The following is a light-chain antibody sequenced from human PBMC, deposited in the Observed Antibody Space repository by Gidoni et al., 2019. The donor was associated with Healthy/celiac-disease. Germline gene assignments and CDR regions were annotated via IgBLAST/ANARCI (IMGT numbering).Light chain of an antibody. V-gene: IGKV1-39*01. CDR3: QQSYTTSET. CDR2: AAS. J-gene: IGKJ1*01. CDR1: QSISSY. Sequence: DIQMTQSPSSLSASVGDRVTITCRASQSISSYLHWYQQKPEKAPKLLIYAASSLQSGVPSRFSGSGSGTDFTLTISSLQPEDFATYYCQQSYTTSETFGQGTKVEIK.